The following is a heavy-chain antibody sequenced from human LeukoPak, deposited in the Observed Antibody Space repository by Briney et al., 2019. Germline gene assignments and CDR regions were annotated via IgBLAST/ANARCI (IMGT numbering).Heavy chain of an antibody. V-gene: IGHV4-4*07. CDR3: ARDREECSDGSCYSAGWFDS. D-gene: IGHD2-15*01. CDR2: IHSSGST. Sequence: SETLSLTCTVSGGSIRNYYLNWIRQPAGKGLEWIGRIHSSGSTQYNYSLKSRATMSVGTSRKQFSLKLSAVTAADTAVYYCARDREECSDGSCYSAGWFDSWGQGTLVTVSS. CDR1: GGSIRNYY. J-gene: IGHJ5*01.